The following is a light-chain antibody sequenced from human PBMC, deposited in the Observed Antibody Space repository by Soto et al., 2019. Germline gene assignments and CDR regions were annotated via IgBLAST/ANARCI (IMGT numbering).Light chain of an antibody. CDR2: AAS. J-gene: IGKJ3*01. V-gene: IGKV1-9*01. CDR3: LQLNSYPLT. Sequence: DIQLTQSPSFLSASVGDRVTITCRASQGISSYLAWYQQKPGKAPKLLIYAASTLQSWVPSRFSSSGSGTDFTLTISSLQLEDFATYYCLQLNSYPLTFGRGTKVDIK. CDR1: QGISSY.